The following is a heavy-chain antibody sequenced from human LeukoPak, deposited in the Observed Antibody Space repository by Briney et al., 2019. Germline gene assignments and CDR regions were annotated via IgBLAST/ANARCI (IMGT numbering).Heavy chain of an antibody. V-gene: IGHV1-58*01. J-gene: IGHJ6*02. CDR3: AAEKGYCSGGSCYSYYYYGMDV. D-gene: IGHD2-15*01. Sequence: ASVKVSCKASGFTFTSSAVQWVRQARGQRLEWIGWIVVGSGNTNYAQKFQEGVTITRDMSTSTAYMELSSLGSEDTAVYYCAAEKGYCSGGSCYSYYYYGMDVWGQGTTVTVSS. CDR2: IVVGSGNT. CDR1: GFTFTSSA.